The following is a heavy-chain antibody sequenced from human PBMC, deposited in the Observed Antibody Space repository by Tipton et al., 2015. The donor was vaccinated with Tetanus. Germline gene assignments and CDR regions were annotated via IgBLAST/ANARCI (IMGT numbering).Heavy chain of an antibody. Sequence: SLRLSCAASGFTFNNYAMSWVRQAPGKGLEWVSIISGSGGGTYYADSVKGRFTISRDNSKLYLQMNSLRAEDRAVYYCAKSRASSHYRGAFEIWGQGTMVTVSS. D-gene: IGHD3-10*01. CDR3: AKSRASSHYRGAFEI. CDR1: GFTFNNYA. J-gene: IGHJ3*02. V-gene: IGHV3-23*01. CDR2: ISGSGGGT.